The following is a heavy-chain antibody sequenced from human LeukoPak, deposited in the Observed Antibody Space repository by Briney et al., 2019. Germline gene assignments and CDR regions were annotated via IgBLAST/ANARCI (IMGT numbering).Heavy chain of an antibody. Sequence: GGSLRLSCAASGFTFNSYSMNWVRQAPGKGLEWVSSISSSSSYIYYAESVKGRFTISRDNAKNSMHLQMNSLRAEDTAVYYCARDKYYFDYWGQGTLVTVSS. V-gene: IGHV3-21*01. CDR1: GFTFNSYS. CDR3: ARDKYYFDY. J-gene: IGHJ4*02. CDR2: ISSSSSYI.